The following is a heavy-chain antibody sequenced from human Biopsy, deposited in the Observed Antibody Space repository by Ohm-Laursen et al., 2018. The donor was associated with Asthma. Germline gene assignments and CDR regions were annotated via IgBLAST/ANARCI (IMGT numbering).Heavy chain of an antibody. Sequence: SLRLSCAASGFTFSNYVMSWVRQAPGKGLEWVSSITGSDGFTYYADSVKGRFTISRDKSDNTLYLQMNSLRAEDTAVYYCARGGPELPTELDYWGPGTLVTVSS. D-gene: IGHD1-14*01. V-gene: IGHV3-23*01. CDR2: ITGSDGFT. J-gene: IGHJ4*02. CDR3: ARGGPELPTELDY. CDR1: GFTFSNYV.